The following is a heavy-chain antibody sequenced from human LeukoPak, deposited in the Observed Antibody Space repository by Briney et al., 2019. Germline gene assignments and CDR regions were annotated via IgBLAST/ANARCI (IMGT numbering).Heavy chain of an antibody. D-gene: IGHD4-11*01. V-gene: IGHV4-39*07. CDR2: INHSGST. CDR1: GGSISSGSYY. Sequence: SETLSLTCTVSGGSISSGSYYWTWIRQPPGKGLEWIGEINHSGSTNYNPSLKSRVTISVDTSKNQFSLKLSSVTAADTAVYYCASYSSNYAYYYYYMDVWGKGTTVTVSS. CDR3: ASYSSNYAYYYYYMDV. J-gene: IGHJ6*03.